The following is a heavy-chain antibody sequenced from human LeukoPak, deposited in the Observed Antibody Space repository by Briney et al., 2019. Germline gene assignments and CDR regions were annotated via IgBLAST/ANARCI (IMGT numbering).Heavy chain of an antibody. CDR3: ARRAHHDAFDM. CDR1: GYPLASYW. J-gene: IGHJ3*02. Sequence: GESLKISFKCSGYPLASYWIALVRQTPGKGLEWMGSIYPGDSDTTYSPSFQGQVTISADKSIATAYLKWSSLRASDTAMYYCARRAHHDAFDMWGQGTMVTVSS. V-gene: IGHV5-51*01. CDR2: IYPGDSDT.